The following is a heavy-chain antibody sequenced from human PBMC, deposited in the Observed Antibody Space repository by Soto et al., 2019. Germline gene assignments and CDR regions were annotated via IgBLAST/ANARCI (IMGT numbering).Heavy chain of an antibody. CDR2: IYYSGST. CDR3: ATADIPAASGSSSYENYYYYGMDV. J-gene: IGHJ6*02. V-gene: IGHV4-61*01. Sequence: SETLSLTCTVSGGSVSSGSYYWSWIRQPPGKGLEWIGYIYYSGSTNYNPSLKSRVTISVDTSKNQFSLKLSSVTAADTAMYYCATADIPAASGSSSYENYYYYGMDVWGQGTTVTVSS. CDR1: GGSVSSGSYY. D-gene: IGHD2-2*01.